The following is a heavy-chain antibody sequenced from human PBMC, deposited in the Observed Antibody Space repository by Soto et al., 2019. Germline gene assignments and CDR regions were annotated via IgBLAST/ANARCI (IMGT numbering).Heavy chain of an antibody. D-gene: IGHD3-9*01. V-gene: IGHV4-34*01. Sequence: SETLSLTCAVYGGSFSGYYWSWIRQPPGKGLEWIGDINHSGSTNYNPSLKSRVTISVDTSKNQFSLKLSSVTAADTAVYYCAISAYYDILTGYQLDASDIWGQGTMVTVSS. CDR3: AISAYYDILTGYQLDASDI. CDR2: INHSGST. J-gene: IGHJ3*02. CDR1: GGSFSGYY.